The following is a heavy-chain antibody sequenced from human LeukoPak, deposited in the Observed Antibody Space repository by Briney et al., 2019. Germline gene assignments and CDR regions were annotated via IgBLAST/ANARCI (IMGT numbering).Heavy chain of an antibody. V-gene: IGHV1-2*02. J-gene: IGHJ4*02. D-gene: IGHD2-2*02. CDR2: INPNSGGT. CDR3: ASGDCSSTSCYKDFDY. CDR1: GYTFTGYY. Sequence: ASVKVSCKASGYTFTGYYMHWVRQAPGRGLEWMGWINPNSGGTNYAQKFQGRVTMTRDTSISTAYMELSRLRSDDTAVYYCASGDCSSTSCYKDFDYWGQGTLVTVSS.